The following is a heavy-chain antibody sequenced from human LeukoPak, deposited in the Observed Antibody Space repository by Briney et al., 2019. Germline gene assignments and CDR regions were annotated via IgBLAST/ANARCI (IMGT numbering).Heavy chain of an antibody. Sequence: GGSLRLSCAASGFTFSNYWMSWVRQAPGKGLEWVAHIKQDGSEKYYVDSVRGRFTISRGNAKNSLYLQMNSLSAEDTAVYYCARSVEAGYMDVWGKGTTVTISS. V-gene: IGHV3-7*01. CDR1: GFTFSNYW. D-gene: IGHD3-10*01. CDR2: IKQDGSEK. J-gene: IGHJ6*03. CDR3: ARSVEAGYMDV.